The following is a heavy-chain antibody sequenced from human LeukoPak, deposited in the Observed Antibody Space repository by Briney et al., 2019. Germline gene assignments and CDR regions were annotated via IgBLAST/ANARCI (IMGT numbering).Heavy chain of an antibody. Sequence: GGSLRLSCAASGFTFSSYSMNWVRQAPGKGLEWVSYISSSSSTIYYADSVKGRFTISRDNAKNSLYLQMNSLRAEDTAVYYCAGLEYSSSIDYWGQGTLVTVSS. D-gene: IGHD6-6*01. J-gene: IGHJ4*02. CDR1: GFTFSSYS. V-gene: IGHV3-48*01. CDR2: ISSSSSTI. CDR3: AGLEYSSSIDY.